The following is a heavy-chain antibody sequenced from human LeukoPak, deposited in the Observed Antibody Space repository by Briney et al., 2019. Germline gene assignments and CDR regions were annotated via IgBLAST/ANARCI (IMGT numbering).Heavy chain of an antibody. CDR1: GGSINSYY. CDR2: IYTSGST. V-gene: IGHV4-4*07. D-gene: IGHD3-22*01. CDR3: ARGKGNYYDSSGYYYYYYGMDV. J-gene: IGHJ6*02. Sequence: SETLSLTCTVSGGSINSYYWSWIRQPAGKGLEWIGRIYTSGSTNYNPSLKSRVTISVETSKNQFSLKLSSVTAADTAVYYCARGKGNYYDSSGYYYYYYGMDVRGQGTTVTVSS.